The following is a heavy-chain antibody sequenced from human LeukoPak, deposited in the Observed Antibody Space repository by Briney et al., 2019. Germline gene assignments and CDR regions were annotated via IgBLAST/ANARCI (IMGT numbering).Heavy chain of an antibody. CDR3: AGEQLAQTSNWFDP. CDR1: GYTFTSYG. Sequence: GASVKVSCKASGYTFTSYGISWVRQAPGQGLEWMGWISAYNGNTNYAQKLQGRVTMTTDTSTSTAYMELRSLRSDDTAVYYCAGEQLAQTSNWFDPWGQGTLVTVSS. CDR2: ISAYNGNT. V-gene: IGHV1-18*04. D-gene: IGHD6-6*01. J-gene: IGHJ5*02.